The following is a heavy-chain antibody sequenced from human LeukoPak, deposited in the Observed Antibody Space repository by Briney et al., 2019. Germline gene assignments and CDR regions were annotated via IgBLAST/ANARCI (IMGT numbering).Heavy chain of an antibody. CDR1: GGSVSSGSYY. J-gene: IGHJ4*02. CDR2: IYYSGST. CDR3: ARLRPTFKGDY. D-gene: IGHD3-3*02. Sequence: PSETLSLTCTVSGGSVSSGSYYWSWIRQPPGKGLEWIGYIYYSGSTNYNPSLKSRVTISVDTSKNQFSLKLSSVTAADTAVYYCARLRPTFKGDYWGQGTLVTVSS. V-gene: IGHV4-61*01.